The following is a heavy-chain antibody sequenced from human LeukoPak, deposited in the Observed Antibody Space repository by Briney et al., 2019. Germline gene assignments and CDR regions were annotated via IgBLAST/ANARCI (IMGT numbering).Heavy chain of an antibody. CDR2: ISAYNGNT. V-gene: IGHV1-18*01. Sequence: GASVKVSCKASGYTFTSYGISWVRQAPGQGLEWMGWISAYNGNTNYAQKLQDRVTMTTDTSTSTAYMELRSLRSDDTAVYYCARDLHCYDSSGYYYLGGYWGQGTLVTVSS. CDR3: ARDLHCYDSSGYYYLGGY. CDR1: GYTFTSYG. J-gene: IGHJ4*02. D-gene: IGHD3-22*01.